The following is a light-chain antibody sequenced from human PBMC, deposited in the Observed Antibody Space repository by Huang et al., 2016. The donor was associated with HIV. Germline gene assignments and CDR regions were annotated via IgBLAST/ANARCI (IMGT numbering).Light chain of an antibody. Sequence: EIVLTQSPDFQSVTQKEKVTITCRASQSIGSSVPWDQQKPDQSPKLLNKYASQSFSGVPSRLSGSGSGTDFTLTINSLEAEDAATYHCHQSISLPYSFGQGTKLEIK. CDR3: HQSISLPYS. CDR2: YAS. CDR1: QSIGSS. J-gene: IGKJ2*01. V-gene: IGKV6-21*01.